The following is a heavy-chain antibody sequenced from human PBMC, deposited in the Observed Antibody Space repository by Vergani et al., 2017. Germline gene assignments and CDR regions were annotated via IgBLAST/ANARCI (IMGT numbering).Heavy chain of an antibody. CDR3: AREHRDYNNYPGTFDI. V-gene: IGHV3-30*03. Sequence: QVQLVESGGGVVQPGRSLRLSCAASGFTFSSYGMHWVRQAPGKGLEWVAVISYDGSNKYYADSVKGRFTISRDNAKSSLFLQRDSLRAEDTAVYYCAREHRDYNNYPGTFDIWGEGSMVTDSS. CDR1: GFTFSSYG. CDR2: ISYDGSNK. J-gene: IGHJ3*02. D-gene: IGHD5-24*01.